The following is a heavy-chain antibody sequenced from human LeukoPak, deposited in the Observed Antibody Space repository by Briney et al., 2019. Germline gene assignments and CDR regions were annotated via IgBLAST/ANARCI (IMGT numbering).Heavy chain of an antibody. CDR3: ARLCSGGSCAAFDI. D-gene: IGHD2-15*01. Sequence: GGSLRLSCAASGLTFSSYSMNWVRQAPGKGLEWVSSISSSSSYIYYADSVKGRFTISRDNAKNSLYLQMNSLRAEDTAVYYCARLCSGGSCAAFDIWGQGTMVTVSS. J-gene: IGHJ3*02. CDR2: ISSSSSYI. CDR1: GLTFSSYS. V-gene: IGHV3-21*01.